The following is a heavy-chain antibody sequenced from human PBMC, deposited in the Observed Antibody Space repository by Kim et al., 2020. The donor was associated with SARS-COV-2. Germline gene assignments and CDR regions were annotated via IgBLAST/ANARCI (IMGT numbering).Heavy chain of an antibody. V-gene: IGHV3-11*03. Sequence: GGSLRLSCAASGFTFSDYQMRWIRKAQGKGLEWVSFISSSGTYTKYVESVKGRFTISRDNAKKSMYLQMNSLRVEETAKFNCARTRYTGSNGHFFDYWG. D-gene: IGHD3-16*02. CDR3: ARTRYTGSNGHFFDY. CDR2: ISSSGTYT. J-gene: IGHJ4*01. CDR1: GFTFSDYQ.